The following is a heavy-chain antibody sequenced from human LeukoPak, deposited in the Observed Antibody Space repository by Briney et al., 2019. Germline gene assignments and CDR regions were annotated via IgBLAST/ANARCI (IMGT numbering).Heavy chain of an antibody. Sequence: GGSLRLSCAASGFTFNNNAMNWVRQAPGKGLEWVANIKQDGSEKYYVDSVKGRFTISRDNAKNSLYLQMNSLRAEDTAVYYCARGLYYQLPSLYYMDVWGKGTTVTVSS. D-gene: IGHD2-2*01. CDR1: GFTFNNNA. CDR2: IKQDGSEK. J-gene: IGHJ6*03. V-gene: IGHV3-7*01. CDR3: ARGLYYQLPSLYYMDV.